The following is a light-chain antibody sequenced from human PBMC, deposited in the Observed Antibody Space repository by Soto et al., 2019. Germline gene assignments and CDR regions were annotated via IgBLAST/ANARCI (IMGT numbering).Light chain of an antibody. V-gene: IGLV2-14*01. J-gene: IGLJ2*01. CDR2: DVS. CDR3: SSFTTSSTF. Sequence: QSVLTQPASVSGSTGQSITISCTGTISDIGSYNYVSWYQQYPGKAPKLMVYDVSNRPSGVSNRFSGSKSGNTASPTISGLQAEDEADYYCSSFTTSSTFFGGGTKLTVL. CDR1: ISDIGSYNY.